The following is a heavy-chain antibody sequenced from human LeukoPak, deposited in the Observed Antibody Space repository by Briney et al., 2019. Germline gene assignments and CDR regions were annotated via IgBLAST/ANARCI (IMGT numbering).Heavy chain of an antibody. J-gene: IGHJ6*02. D-gene: IGHD2-21*01. CDR2: ISNTGGGT. CDR3: ANLLGTKYPLWGMDV. V-gene: IGHV3-23*01. CDR1: GVTFSKYA. Sequence: GGSLRLSCAVSGVTFSKYAMSWVRQAPGKGLEWASGISNTGGGTHYADSVEGRFSISRDNSKNMLFLQMNSLTVEDTGVYYCANLLGTKYPLWGMDVWGQGTTVTVS.